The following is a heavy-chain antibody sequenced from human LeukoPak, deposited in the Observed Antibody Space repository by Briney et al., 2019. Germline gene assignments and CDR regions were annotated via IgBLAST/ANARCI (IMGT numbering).Heavy chain of an antibody. CDR1: QFTFSSYW. V-gene: IGHV3-7*03. J-gene: IGHJ4*02. CDR2: IKQDGSEK. Sequence: PGGSLRLSCVASQFTFSSYWMTWVHQAPGKGLEWVANIKQDGSEKYYVDSVKGRFTISRDNAKNSLYLQMNSLRVEDAAVYYCARDKGSDEGSKFDYWGQGTLVTVSS. CDR3: ARDKGSDEGSKFDY.